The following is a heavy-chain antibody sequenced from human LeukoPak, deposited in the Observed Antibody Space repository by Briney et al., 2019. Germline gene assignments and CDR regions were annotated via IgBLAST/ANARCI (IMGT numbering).Heavy chain of an antibody. CDR3: AKWFRGSGSDRFYDK. J-gene: IGHJ4*02. CDR2: INSVDDT. Sequence: GESLRLSCAAFGFTFIAVDWVRQAPGMGLEWVSTINSVDDTYYSESVRGRFTVSRDKSKNTVYLHMNSLRAEDTAVYHCAKWFRGSGSDRFYDKWGQGTLVTVSS. D-gene: IGHD3-10*01. V-gene: IGHV3-23*01. CDR1: GFTFIA.